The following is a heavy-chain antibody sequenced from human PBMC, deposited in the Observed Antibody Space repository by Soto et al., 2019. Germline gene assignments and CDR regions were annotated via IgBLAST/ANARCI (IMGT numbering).Heavy chain of an antibody. CDR3: AMSKSKYPNYHVSS. D-gene: IGHD4-4*01. Sequence: EVQLVESGGGSVQPGGSLRLSCVASGFRFDDYAMHWVRQRPGKGLEWVSGINWNSDTIGYDDSVKGRFIVSRDNAGDALIQPLSSLRAEDTAISFYAMSKSKYPNYHVSSWSQGT. J-gene: IGHJ4*02. CDR2: INWNSDTI. V-gene: IGHV3-9*01. CDR1: GFRFDDYA.